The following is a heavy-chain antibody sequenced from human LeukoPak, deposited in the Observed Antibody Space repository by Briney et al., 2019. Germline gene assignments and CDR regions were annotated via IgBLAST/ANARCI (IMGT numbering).Heavy chain of an antibody. CDR3: AREGHGGYDGERGGAFDI. CDR2: ISPDASNK. CDR1: GLTFSSYS. D-gene: IGHD3-10*01. Sequence: GGSLRLSCAASGLTFSSYSMNWVRQAPGKGLEWMSFISPDASNKYYADSVKGRFTISRDNSRNTLSLQMNSLRPEDTAVYYCAREGHGGYDGERGGAFDIWGQGTTVTVSS. V-gene: IGHV3-30*03. J-gene: IGHJ3*02.